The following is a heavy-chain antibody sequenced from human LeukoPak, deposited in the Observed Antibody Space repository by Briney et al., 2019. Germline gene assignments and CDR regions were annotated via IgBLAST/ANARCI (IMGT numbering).Heavy chain of an antibody. V-gene: IGHV3-23*01. Sequence: RGSLRLSCTASGFTFSSYTMTWVRQAPGKGLKWVSTITTGDGNTYYADSVKGRFTISRDDSRNTLYLQMNSLRGDDTAVYYCAKDVGKWESLHFFDYWGQGTLVTVSS. J-gene: IGHJ4*02. CDR3: AKDVGKWESLHFFDY. D-gene: IGHD1-26*01. CDR2: ITTGDGNT. CDR1: GFTFSSYT.